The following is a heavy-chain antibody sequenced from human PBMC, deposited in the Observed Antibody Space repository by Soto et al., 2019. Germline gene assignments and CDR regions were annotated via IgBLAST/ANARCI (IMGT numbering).Heavy chain of an antibody. J-gene: IGHJ5*02. CDR1: GGGFSSYA. D-gene: IGHD6-19*01. CDR2: IIPIFGTA. V-gene: IGHV1-69*01. CDR3: ARGPDSSGWYRKGFDP. Sequence: SSVKVSCKAFGGGFSSYAISCGLQAPGKGLEWMGGIIPIFGTANYAQKFQGRVTITADESTSTAYMELSSLRSEDTAVYYCARGPDSSGWYRKGFDPWGQGTLVTVSS.